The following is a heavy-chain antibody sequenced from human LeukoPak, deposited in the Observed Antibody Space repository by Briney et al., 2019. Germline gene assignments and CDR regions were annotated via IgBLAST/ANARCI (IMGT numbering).Heavy chain of an antibody. V-gene: IGHV1-46*01. CDR2: INPIGGTT. J-gene: IGHJ4*02. D-gene: IGHD1-26*01. CDR1: GYTFTSYY. Sequence: ASVKVSCKTSGYTFTSYYIHWVRQAPGQGPEWLGIINPIGGTTHFAQKFQGRVTMTRDTSISTAYMELSRLRSDDTAVYYCARAQSGSYTSFDYWGQGTLVTVSS. CDR3: ARAQSGSYTSFDY.